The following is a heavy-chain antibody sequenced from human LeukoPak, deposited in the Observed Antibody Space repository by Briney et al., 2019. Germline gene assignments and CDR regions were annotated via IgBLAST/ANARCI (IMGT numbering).Heavy chain of an antibody. Sequence: GGSLRLSCAASGFTFSSYEMNWVRQAPGKGLEWVAFIRYDGSNKYYADSVKGRFTISRDNSKNTLYLQMNSLRAEDTAVYYCAKQAHPWGQGTLVTVSS. V-gene: IGHV3-30*02. CDR3: AKQAHP. J-gene: IGHJ5*02. CDR2: IRYDGSNK. CDR1: GFTFSSYE.